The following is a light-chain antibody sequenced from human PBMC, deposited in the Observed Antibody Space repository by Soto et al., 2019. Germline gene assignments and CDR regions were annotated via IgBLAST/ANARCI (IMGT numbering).Light chain of an antibody. CDR2: SAS. J-gene: IGKJ1*01. CDR1: QSVSSK. Sequence: IVLTQSPGTLSLSTGERATLSCRASQSVSSKLAWYQQRPGQAPRLLIYSASTRATGIPARFSGSGSGTDFTLKISRVEAEDVGVYHCMQGTHWPGTFGQGTKVDIK. CDR3: MQGTHWPGT. V-gene: IGKV3-15*01.